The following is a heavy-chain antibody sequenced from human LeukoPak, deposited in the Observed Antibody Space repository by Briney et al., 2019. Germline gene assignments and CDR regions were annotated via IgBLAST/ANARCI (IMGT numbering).Heavy chain of an antibody. J-gene: IGHJ4*02. CDR3: ARGDRIAAAGYFDY. D-gene: IGHD6-13*01. CDR2: IWYGGSNK. CDR1: GFTFSSYG. Sequence: PGGSLRLSCAASGFTFSSYGMHWVRQAPGKGLEWVAVIWYGGSNKYYADSVKGRFTISRDNSKDTLYLQMNSLRAEDTAVYYCARGDRIAAAGYFDYWGQGTLVTVSS. V-gene: IGHV3-33*08.